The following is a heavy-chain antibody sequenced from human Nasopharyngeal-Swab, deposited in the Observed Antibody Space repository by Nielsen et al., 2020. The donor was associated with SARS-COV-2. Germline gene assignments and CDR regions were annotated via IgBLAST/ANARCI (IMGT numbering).Heavy chain of an antibody. CDR1: GDSVSNNGAT. CDR2: TYYRSKWKS. J-gene: IGHJ6*02. Sequence: SPTLSLTCVISGDSVSNNGATWNWIRQSPSRGLEWLGRTYYRSKWKSDYAVSVTSRLTINPDTSKNQFSLQLSSVTPEDTAIYYCARGGVYYYGMDVWGQGTTVTVSS. V-gene: IGHV6-1*01. CDR3: ARGGVYYYGMDV. D-gene: IGHD6-25*01.